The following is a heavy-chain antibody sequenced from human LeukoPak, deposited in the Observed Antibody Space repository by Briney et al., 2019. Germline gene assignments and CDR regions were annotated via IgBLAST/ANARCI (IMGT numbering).Heavy chain of an antibody. J-gene: IGHJ4*02. Sequence: SQTFSLTCAISGDSVSSNSAAWNWIRQSPSRGLEWLGRTYYRSEWYNDYAVSVKSRITINPDTSKNQFSLHLNSVTPEDTAVYYCARAGVGATRYYDYWGQGTLVTVSS. CDR1: GDSVSSNSAA. CDR2: TYYRSEWYN. CDR3: ARAGVGATRYYDY. D-gene: IGHD1-26*01. V-gene: IGHV6-1*01.